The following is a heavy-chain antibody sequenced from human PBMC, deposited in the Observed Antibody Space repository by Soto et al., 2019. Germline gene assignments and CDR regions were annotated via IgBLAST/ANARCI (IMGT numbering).Heavy chain of an antibody. D-gene: IGHD3-16*01. Sequence: QVQLQESGPGLLNPSGTLSLPCAVSNGSISNNDWWSWVRQPPGKGLEWIGEINHSGTTNYNPSLKSRVTILVDKSKNQFSLKLTSVTAADTAVYYCARGITFGGVIFDDWGQGTLVTVSS. CDR1: NGSISNNDW. CDR2: INHSGTT. J-gene: IGHJ4*02. V-gene: IGHV4-4*02. CDR3: ARGITFGGVIFDD.